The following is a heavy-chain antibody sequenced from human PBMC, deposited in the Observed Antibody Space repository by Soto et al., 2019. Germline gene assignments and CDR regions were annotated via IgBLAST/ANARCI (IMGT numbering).Heavy chain of an antibody. CDR2: IYYSGST. J-gene: IGHJ6*02. CDR3: AREPRGNYYDSSGPYGMDV. D-gene: IGHD3-22*01. Sequence: SETLSLTCTVSGGSISSYYWSWIRQPPGKGLEWIGYIYYSGSTNYNPSLKSRVTISVDTSKNQFSLKLSSVTAADTAVYYCAREPRGNYYDSSGPYGMDVWGQGTTVTVS. V-gene: IGHV4-59*01. CDR1: GGSISSYY.